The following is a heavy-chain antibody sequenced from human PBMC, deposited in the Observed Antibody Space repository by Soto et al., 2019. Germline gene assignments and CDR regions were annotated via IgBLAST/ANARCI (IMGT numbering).Heavy chain of an antibody. CDR2: IIPIFGTA. Sequence: QVQLVQSGAEVKKPGSSVKVSCKASGGTFSSYAISWVRQAPGQGLEWMGGIIPIFGTANYAQTFQGRVTITADESTSTADMELSSMRSEDTAVYYCARRVYSSSWYHVDYWGQGTLVTVSS. CDR3: ARRVYSSSWYHVDY. D-gene: IGHD6-13*01. J-gene: IGHJ4*02. CDR1: GGTFSSYA. V-gene: IGHV1-69*01.